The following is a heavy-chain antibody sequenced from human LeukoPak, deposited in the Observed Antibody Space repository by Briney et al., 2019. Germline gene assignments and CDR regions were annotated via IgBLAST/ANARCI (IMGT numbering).Heavy chain of an antibody. CDR2: IIPILGIA. J-gene: IGHJ4*02. V-gene: IGHV1-69*04. CDR3: ARIYAYCGGDCHIDY. CDR1: GGTFSSYA. D-gene: IGHD2-21*02. Sequence: SVKVSCKASGGTFSSYAISWVRQAPGQGLEWMGRIIPILGIANYAQKFQGRVTITADKSTSTAYMELSSLRSEDTAVYYCARIYAYCGGDCHIDYWGQGTLVTVSS.